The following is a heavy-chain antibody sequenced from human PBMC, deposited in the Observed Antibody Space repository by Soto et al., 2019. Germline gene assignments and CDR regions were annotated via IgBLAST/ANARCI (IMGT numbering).Heavy chain of an antibody. CDR2: IYPGDSDA. J-gene: IGHJ3*02. Sequence: GESRKISCKVSGRTFINHWNAWVRQMPGKGLEWMGIIYPGDSDARYSPSFAGQVTISVDKSITTAYLHWSSLEASDSAVYYCARQGDMAATPADAFDIWRQGRLVT. CDR1: GRTFINHW. CDR3: ARQGDMAATPADAFDI. D-gene: IGHD6-19*01. V-gene: IGHV5-51*01.